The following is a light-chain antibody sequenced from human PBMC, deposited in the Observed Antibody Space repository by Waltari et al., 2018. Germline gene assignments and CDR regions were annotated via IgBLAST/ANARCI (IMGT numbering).Light chain of an antibody. J-gene: IGKJ1*01. CDR1: QSVSKY. CDR3: QKYGTLPAT. Sequence: SCRASQSVSKYLAWYQQKPGQAPRLLIYDASTRATGIPDRFSATGWGTDFSLSISRLEPEDFAVYYCQKYGTLPATLGQGTKVQMK. V-gene: IGKV3-20*01. CDR2: DAS.